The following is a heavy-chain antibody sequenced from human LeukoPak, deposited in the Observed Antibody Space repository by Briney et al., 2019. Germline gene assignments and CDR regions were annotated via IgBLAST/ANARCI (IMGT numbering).Heavy chain of an antibody. CDR2: ISSSSGTNK. CDR3: VRVGSIAAAGTSDY. V-gene: IGHV3-48*04. Sequence: GGSLRLSCAASGFTFSSYAMSWIRQAPGKGLEWLSYISSSSGTNKHYADSVKGRFTISRDNAKNSLYLQMNSLRAEDTAVYYCVRVGSIAAAGTSDYWGQGTLVTVSS. J-gene: IGHJ4*02. CDR1: GFTFSSYA. D-gene: IGHD6-13*01.